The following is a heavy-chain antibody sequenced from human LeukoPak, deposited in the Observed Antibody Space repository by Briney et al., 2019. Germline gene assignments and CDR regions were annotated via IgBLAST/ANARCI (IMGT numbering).Heavy chain of an antibody. J-gene: IGHJ4*02. V-gene: IGHV4-34*01. CDR2: INHSGST. Sequence: PSETLSLTCAVYGGSFSGYYWSWIRQPPGKGLEWIGEINHSGSTNYNPSLKSRVTISVDTSKNQFSLQLNSVTPEDTAVYFCVRLVGGDIDYWGQGTLVTVSS. CDR1: GGSFSGYY. CDR3: VRLVGGDIDY. D-gene: IGHD5-12*01.